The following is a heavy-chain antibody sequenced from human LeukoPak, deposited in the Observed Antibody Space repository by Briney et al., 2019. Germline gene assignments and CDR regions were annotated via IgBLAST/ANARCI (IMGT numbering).Heavy chain of an antibody. V-gene: IGHV1-18*01. CDR2: ISAYNGNT. J-gene: IGHJ6*03. CDR1: GYTFTSYG. Sequence: ASVKVSCKASGYTFTSYGISWVRQAPGQGLEWMGWISAYNGNTNYAQKLHGRVTMTTDTPTNTAFMELRSLRSDDTAVYYCARRGYSYGTDLLSYYYYMDVWGKGTTVTVSS. CDR3: ARRGYSYGTDLLSYYYYMDV. D-gene: IGHD5-18*01.